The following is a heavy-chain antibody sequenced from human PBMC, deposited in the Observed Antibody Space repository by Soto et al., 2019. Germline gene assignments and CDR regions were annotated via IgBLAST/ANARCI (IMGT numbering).Heavy chain of an antibody. D-gene: IGHD7-27*01. V-gene: IGHV1-69*01. CDR1: GGTFNSFG. J-gene: IGHJ4*02. CDR2: IIPVFGTI. Sequence: QVHVVQSGAEVKKPGSSVKVPCKAYGGTFNSFGIKWVRQAPGQGLEWVGGIIPVFGTINYAQKFRGRVTITADASTSTSYMERSSLRSDDTAVYYCAIENWGPGGHYFDYWGQGTLVTVSS. CDR3: AIENWGPGGHYFDY.